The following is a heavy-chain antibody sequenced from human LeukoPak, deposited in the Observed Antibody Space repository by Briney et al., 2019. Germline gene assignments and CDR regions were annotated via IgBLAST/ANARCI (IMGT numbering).Heavy chain of an antibody. CDR1: GFTFSSYA. J-gene: IGHJ5*02. V-gene: IGHV3-23*01. CDR3: ARDKSGGWFDP. Sequence: GGSLRLSCAASGFTFSSYAMSWVRQAPGKGLEWVSAMSGRGDSTYYADSVKGRFTISRDNSKNTLFLQMNSLRAEDTAVYYCARDKSGGWFDPWGQGTLVTVSS. D-gene: IGHD1-26*01. CDR2: MSGRGDST.